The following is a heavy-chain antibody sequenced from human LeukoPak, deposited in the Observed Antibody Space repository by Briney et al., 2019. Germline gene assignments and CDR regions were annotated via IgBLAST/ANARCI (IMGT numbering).Heavy chain of an antibody. Sequence: ASETLSLTCAVYGGSFSGYYWSWIRQPAGKGLEWIGEINHSGSTNYNPSLKSRVTISVDTSKNQFSLKLSSVTAADTAVYYCAGVTVATGAYWGQGTLVTVSS. J-gene: IGHJ4*02. D-gene: IGHD5-12*01. CDR1: GGSFSGYY. CDR2: INHSGST. V-gene: IGHV4-34*01. CDR3: AGVTVATGAY.